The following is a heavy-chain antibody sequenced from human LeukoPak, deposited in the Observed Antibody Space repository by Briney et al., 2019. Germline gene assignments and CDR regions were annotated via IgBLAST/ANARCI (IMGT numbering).Heavy chain of an antibody. CDR2: ISSSSSYI. J-gene: IGHJ6*03. CDR1: GFTFSSYS. Sequence: GGSLRLSCAASGFTFSSYSMNWVRQAPGKGLEWVSSISSSSSYIYYADSVKGRFTISRDNSKNTLYLQMNSLRAEDTAVYYCAKDLWTIDYYYYYYMDVWGKGTTVTVSS. CDR3: AKDLWTIDYYYYYYMDV. V-gene: IGHV3-21*04. D-gene: IGHD3/OR15-3a*01.